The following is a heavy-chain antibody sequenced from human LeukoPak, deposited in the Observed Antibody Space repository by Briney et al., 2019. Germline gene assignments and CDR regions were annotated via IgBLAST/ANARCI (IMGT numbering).Heavy chain of an antibody. CDR1: GFTFSSYS. Sequence: GGSLRLSCAASGFTFSSYSMNWVRQAPGKGLEWVSAISSSRSYIYYADSVEGRFTISRDNAKNSLYLQMNSLRAEDTAVYYCARACSSTSCYYYYGMAVSGQATTVTVSS. CDR3: ARACSSTSCYYYYGMAV. J-gene: IGHJ6*02. CDR2: ISSSRSYI. D-gene: IGHD2-2*01. V-gene: IGHV3-21*01.